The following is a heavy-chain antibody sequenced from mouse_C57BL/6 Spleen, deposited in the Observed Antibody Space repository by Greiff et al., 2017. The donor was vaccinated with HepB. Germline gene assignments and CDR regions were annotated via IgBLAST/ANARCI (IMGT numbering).Heavy chain of an antibody. Sequence: VKVVESGPGLVAPSQSLSITCTVSGFSLTSYAISWVRQPPGKGLEWLGVIWTGGGTNYNSALKSRLSISKDNSKSQVFLKMNSLQTDDTARYYCARNGGVPYYYAMDYWGQGTSVTVSS. CDR2: IWTGGGT. CDR1: GFSLTSYA. J-gene: IGHJ4*01. CDR3: ARNGGVPYYYAMDY. V-gene: IGHV2-9-1*01.